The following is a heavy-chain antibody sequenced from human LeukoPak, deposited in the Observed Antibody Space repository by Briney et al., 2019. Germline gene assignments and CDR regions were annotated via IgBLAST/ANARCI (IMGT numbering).Heavy chain of an antibody. V-gene: IGHV1-2*02. Sequence: ASVKVSCKASGYTFTGYYMHWVRQAPGQGLEWMGWANPNSGGTNYAQNFQGRVTMTRDTSISTAYMELSRLRSDDTAVYYCATAVYSGYDLDFDYWGQGTLVNVSS. J-gene: IGHJ4*02. CDR3: ATAVYSGYDLDFDY. D-gene: IGHD5-12*01. CDR1: GYTFTGYY. CDR2: ANPNSGGT.